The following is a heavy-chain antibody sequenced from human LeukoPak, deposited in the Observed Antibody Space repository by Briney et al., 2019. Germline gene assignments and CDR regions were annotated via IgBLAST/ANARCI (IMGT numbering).Heavy chain of an antibody. CDR3: ARDRIAVTLGYWYFDL. V-gene: IGHV4-59*01. CDR1: GGSISSYY. Sequence: SETLSLTCTVSGGSISSYYWSWIRQPPGKGLEWIGYIYYSGSTNYNPPLKSRVTISVDTSKNQFSLKLSSVTAADTAVYYCARDRIAVTLGYWYFDLWGRGTLVTVSS. CDR2: IYYSGST. D-gene: IGHD6-19*01. J-gene: IGHJ2*01.